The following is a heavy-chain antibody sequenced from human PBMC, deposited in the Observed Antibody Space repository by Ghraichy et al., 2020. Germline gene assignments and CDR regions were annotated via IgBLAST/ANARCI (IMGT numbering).Heavy chain of an antibody. CDR1: GFTFSSYW. V-gene: IGHV3-7*01. D-gene: IGHD6-13*01. J-gene: IGHJ4*02. Sequence: GGSLRLSCAASGFTFSSYWMSWVRQAPGKGLEWVANIKQDGSEKYYVDSVKGRFTISRDNAKNSLYLQMNSLRAEDTAVYYCARDGNEQQKKNLDYWGQGTLVTVSS. CDR3: ARDGNEQQKKNLDY. CDR2: IKQDGSEK.